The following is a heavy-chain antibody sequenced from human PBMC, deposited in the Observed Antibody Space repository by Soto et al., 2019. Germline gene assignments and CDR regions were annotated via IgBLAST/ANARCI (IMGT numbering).Heavy chain of an antibody. CDR2: IRFDGSNE. Sequence: ESGGGVVQPGTSLRLSCAVPGGIFHGYGMHWVRQAPGTGLEWVAIIRFDGSNEEYADSVKGRFTISRDNSKNTLYLQMNTLGAEDTAVYYCARDGIGGTVFRGYLDYWGRGTVVTVSS. D-gene: IGHD1-7*01. V-gene: IGHV3-33*01. CDR3: ARDGIGGTVFRGYLDY. CDR1: GGIFHGYG. J-gene: IGHJ4*02.